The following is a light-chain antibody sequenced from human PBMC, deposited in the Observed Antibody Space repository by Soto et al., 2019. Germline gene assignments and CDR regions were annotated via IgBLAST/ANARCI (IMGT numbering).Light chain of an antibody. CDR1: QTVSGSY. Sequence: ENVLKQSAGTLSLSPGERGTLSCRASQTVSGSYVAWYQQKPGQAPRLLIYGASSRATGIPDRFSGSGSGTDFTLTISRLEPEDFAVYYCQQYGNSPGFPFGPGTKVDIK. J-gene: IGKJ3*01. CDR2: GAS. V-gene: IGKV3-20*01. CDR3: QQYGNSPGFP.